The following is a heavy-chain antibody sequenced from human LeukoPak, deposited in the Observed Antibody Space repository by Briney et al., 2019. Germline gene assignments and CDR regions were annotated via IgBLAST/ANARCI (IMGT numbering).Heavy chain of an antibody. CDR2: ISYDGSNK. CDR1: GFIFSNYA. V-gene: IGHV3-30*04. J-gene: IGHJ4*02. Sequence: PGGSLRLSCAASGFIFSNYAIHWVRQAPGKGLEWVAVISYDGSNKYYADSVKGRFTISRDISKNTLYLQMNSLRAEDTAVYYCARVRDGSGSFDYWGQGTLVTVSS. D-gene: IGHD3-10*01. CDR3: ARVRDGSGSFDY.